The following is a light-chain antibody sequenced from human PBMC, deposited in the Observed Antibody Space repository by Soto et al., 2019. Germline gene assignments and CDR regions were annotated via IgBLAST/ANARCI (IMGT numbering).Light chain of an antibody. Sequence: DLQMTQSPSSLSASVGDRVTITCRASQGIRNDLGWYQQKPGKAPKRLIYAASSLQSGVPSRVSGSRSGTEFTHSISTLQLEDFATHYCLQYNSYPWTFGKGTKVEIK. CDR2: AAS. J-gene: IGKJ1*01. CDR3: LQYNSYPWT. V-gene: IGKV1-17*01. CDR1: QGIRND.